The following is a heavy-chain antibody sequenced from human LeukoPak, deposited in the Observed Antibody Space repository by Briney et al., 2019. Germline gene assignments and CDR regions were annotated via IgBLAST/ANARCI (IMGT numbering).Heavy chain of an antibody. CDR3: VKDWSYQGNYYYMDV. CDR2: TYSNGRT. V-gene: IGHV3-53*01. J-gene: IGHJ6*03. Sequence: GGSLRLSCAASGFTVSSNYMSWVRQAPGKGLEWVSVTYSNGRTYYADSVKGRFTISRDISKNTLYLQMNSLRAEDTAVYYCVKDWSYQGNYYYMDVWGKGTTVTISS. D-gene: IGHD1-26*01. CDR1: GFTVSSNY.